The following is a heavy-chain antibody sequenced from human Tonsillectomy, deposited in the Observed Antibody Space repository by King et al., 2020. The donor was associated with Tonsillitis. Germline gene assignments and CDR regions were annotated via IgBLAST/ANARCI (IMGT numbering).Heavy chain of an antibody. Sequence: VQLVEAGGGLVKPGGALRLAWAASGFTFRSFKMNWVLQGPGTGLDLVSFLNYRSGYIIYADSVKGRFTISRDNAKNSLYLQMNRLRAEDTAVYYCARDQDSGYVNWGQGTLVTVSS. CDR1: GFTFRSFK. J-gene: IGHJ4*02. CDR2: LNYRSGYI. D-gene: IGHD5-12*01. CDR3: ARDQDSGYVN. V-gene: IGHV3-21*01.